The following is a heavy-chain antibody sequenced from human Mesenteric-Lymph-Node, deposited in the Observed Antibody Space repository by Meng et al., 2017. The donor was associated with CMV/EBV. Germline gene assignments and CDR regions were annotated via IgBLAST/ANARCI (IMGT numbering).Heavy chain of an antibody. J-gene: IGHJ4*02. V-gene: IGHV3-23*01. CDR1: GFTFSSYA. CDR3: ARDCSSTSCYLTDLGH. CDR2: ISGSGGST. Sequence: GESLKISCAASGFTFSSYAMSWVRQAPGKGLEWVSAISGSGGSTYYADSVKGRFTISRDNSKNTLYLQMNSLRAEDTAVYYCARDCSSTSCYLTDLGHWGQGTLVTVSS. D-gene: IGHD2-2*01.